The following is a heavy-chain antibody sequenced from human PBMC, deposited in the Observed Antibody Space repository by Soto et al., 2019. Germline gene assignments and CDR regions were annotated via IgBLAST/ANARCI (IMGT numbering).Heavy chain of an antibody. CDR2: MYNNGST. D-gene: IGHD2-21*02. J-gene: IGHJ6*02. V-gene: IGHV4-59*01. Sequence: SETLSLTCTVSGGSISGYYWSWIRQPPGKGLEWIGYMYNNGSTVYNPSFKSRVTISVDTSKNQFSLKLNSVTAADTAVYYCARDLWGYCGTDCYPLDVWGQGTTVTVS. CDR1: GGSISGYY. CDR3: ARDLWGYCGTDCYPLDV.